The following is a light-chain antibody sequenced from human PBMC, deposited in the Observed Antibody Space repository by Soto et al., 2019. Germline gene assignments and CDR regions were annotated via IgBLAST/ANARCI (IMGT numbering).Light chain of an antibody. V-gene: IGKV3-20*01. J-gene: IGKJ1*01. Sequence: EIVLTQSPGTLSLSPGEGATLSCRASQSINSFLAWYQQRRGQAPRLLIHGASNRATGIPDRFSGSGSGTDFTLTISRLEPEDFAVYYCQQYCGSPRTFGQGTKVEV. CDR3: QQYCGSPRT. CDR2: GAS. CDR1: QSINSF.